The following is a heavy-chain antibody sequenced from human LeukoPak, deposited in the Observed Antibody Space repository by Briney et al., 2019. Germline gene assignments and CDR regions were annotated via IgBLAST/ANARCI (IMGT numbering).Heavy chain of an antibody. D-gene: IGHD3-16*01. J-gene: IGHJ4*02. CDR1: GFTFSSYG. CDR2: ISYDGSNT. CDR3: AKDRFARNMLSYFDY. V-gene: IGHV3-30*18. Sequence: GRSLRLPCAASGFTFSSYGMHWVRQAPGKGLEWVALISYDGSNTYYADSVKGRFTISRDNSKNTLYLQMNSLRAEETAVYYCAKDRFARNMLSYFDYWGQGTLVTVSS.